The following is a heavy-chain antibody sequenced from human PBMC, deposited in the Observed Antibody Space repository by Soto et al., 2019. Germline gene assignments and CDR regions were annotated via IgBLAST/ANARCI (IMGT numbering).Heavy chain of an antibody. Sequence: PSESLSLTCSLSGTSISTFYWSWIRESAGKGLELIGRLYTRGTTDYNPSLKSRVTMSIDTSKNRVSLSLTSVTAADTAVYYCAKGGTYYLDSWGQGIVVTLSS. V-gene: IGHV4-4*07. CDR1: GTSISTFY. CDR2: LYTRGTT. J-gene: IGHJ4*02. D-gene: IGHD3-16*01. CDR3: AKGGTYYLDS.